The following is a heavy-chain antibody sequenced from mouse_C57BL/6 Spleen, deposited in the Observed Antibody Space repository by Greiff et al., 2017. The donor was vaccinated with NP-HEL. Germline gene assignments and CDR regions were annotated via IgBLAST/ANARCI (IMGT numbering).Heavy chain of an antibody. Sequence: VQLKQPGTELVKPGASVKLSCKASGYTFTSYWMHWVKQRPGQGLEWIGNINPSNGGTNYNEKFKSKATLTVDKSSSTAYMQLSSLTSEDSAVDYCARDYYGSSYFDYWGQGTTLTVSS. CDR2: INPSNGGT. V-gene: IGHV1-53*01. CDR1: GYTFTSYW. CDR3: ARDYYGSSYFDY. J-gene: IGHJ2*01. D-gene: IGHD1-1*01.